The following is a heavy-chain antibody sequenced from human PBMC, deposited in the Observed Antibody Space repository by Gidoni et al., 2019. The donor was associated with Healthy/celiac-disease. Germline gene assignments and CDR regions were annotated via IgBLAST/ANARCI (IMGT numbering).Heavy chain of an antibody. J-gene: IGHJ6*02. V-gene: IGHV4-4*02. CDR3: ASALGYYYDSSGYSTRNYGMDV. CDR2: IYHSGST. CDR1: GCSISSSNW. D-gene: IGHD3-22*01. Sequence: QVQLQESGPGLVKPSGTLSLTCAVSGCSISSSNWWRWVRQPPGKGLEWIGEIYHSGSTNYNPSLKSRVTISVDKSKNQFSLKLSSVTAADTAVYYCASALGYYYDSSGYSTRNYGMDVWGQGTTVTVSS.